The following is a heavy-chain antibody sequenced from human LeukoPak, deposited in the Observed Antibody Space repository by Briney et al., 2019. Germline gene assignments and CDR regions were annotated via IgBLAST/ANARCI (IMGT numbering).Heavy chain of an antibody. CDR3: TTQSHMDV. CDR1: GFTFSNAW. Sequence: PGGSLRLSCAASGFTFSNAWMNWVRQAPGKGPEWVGRIKKKTDGGTTDYAAPVKGRFTISRDDSKNTLYLQMNSLKTADTAVYYCTTQSHMDVWGKGTTVTVSS. CDR2: IKKKTDGGTT. J-gene: IGHJ6*03. V-gene: IGHV3-15*01.